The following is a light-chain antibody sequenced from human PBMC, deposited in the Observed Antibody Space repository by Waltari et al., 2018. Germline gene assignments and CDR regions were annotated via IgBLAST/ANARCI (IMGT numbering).Light chain of an antibody. J-gene: IGKJ1*01. CDR2: AAS. Sequence: DIQLTQSPSPLSASVGDRVTITCRASQGISNSLAWYQQKPGKAPKLLLYAASRLESGVPSRFSGSGSGTDYTLTISSLQPEDFATYYCQQYYSTSGTFGQGTKVEIK. CDR1: QGISNS. CDR3: QQYYSTSGT. V-gene: IGKV1-NL1*01.